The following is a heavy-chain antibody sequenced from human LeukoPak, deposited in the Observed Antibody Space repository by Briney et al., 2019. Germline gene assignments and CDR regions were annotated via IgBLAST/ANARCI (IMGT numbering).Heavy chain of an antibody. D-gene: IGHD6-13*01. V-gene: IGHV4-34*01. Sequence: PSETLSLTCAVYGESLSGAYWSWVRQSPGKGLERIGEVNHRGGTNYNPSLKSRVTISVDTSKNQFSLKVTSVTAADTAVYFCARHPGILHDGFDIWDQGAMVTVSS. CDR1: GESLSGAY. J-gene: IGHJ3*02. CDR3: ARHPGILHDGFDI. CDR2: VNHRGGT.